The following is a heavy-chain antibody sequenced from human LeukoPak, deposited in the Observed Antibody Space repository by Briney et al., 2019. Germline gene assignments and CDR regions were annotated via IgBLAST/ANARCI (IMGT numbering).Heavy chain of an antibody. CDR3: ATYQRGYSYTY. V-gene: IGHV3-53*01. D-gene: IGHD5-18*01. CDR2: IYSDGNT. Sequence: GGSLRLSCAVSGFTVSGNYMSWVRQAPGKGLEWVSVIYSDGNTYYADSVKGRFTISRDSSKNTLYLQMNSLRAEDTAVYYCATYQRGYSYTYWGQRTLVTVSS. J-gene: IGHJ4*02. CDR1: GFTVSGNY.